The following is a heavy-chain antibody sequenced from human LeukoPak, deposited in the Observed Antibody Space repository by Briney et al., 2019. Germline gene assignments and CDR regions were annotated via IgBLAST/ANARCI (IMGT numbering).Heavy chain of an antibody. CDR1: GFTVRTNC. D-gene: IGHD6-6*01. Sequence: GGSLRLSCAASGFTVRTNCMNWVRQAPGKGLEWVSIIYAGGTPYYADSVKGRFTISRDSSKNTLYLHMNSLRPEDTAVYYCARSASSGLVNGFDVWGQGTMVTVSS. CDR2: IYAGGTP. V-gene: IGHV3-66*02. CDR3: ARSASSGLVNGFDV. J-gene: IGHJ3*01.